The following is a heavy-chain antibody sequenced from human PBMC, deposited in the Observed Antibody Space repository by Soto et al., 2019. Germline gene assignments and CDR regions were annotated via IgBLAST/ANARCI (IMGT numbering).Heavy chain of an antibody. CDR1: GFTFSSYA. J-gene: IGHJ4*02. D-gene: IGHD6-19*01. V-gene: IGHV3-23*01. CDR3: AKAQNLLIAVAGFDY. Sequence: GGSLRLSCAASGFTFSSYAMSWVRQAPGKGLEWVSAISGSGGSTYYADSVEGRFTISRDNSKNTLYLQMNSLRAEDTAVYYCAKAQNLLIAVAGFDYWGQGTLVTVSS. CDR2: ISGSGGST.